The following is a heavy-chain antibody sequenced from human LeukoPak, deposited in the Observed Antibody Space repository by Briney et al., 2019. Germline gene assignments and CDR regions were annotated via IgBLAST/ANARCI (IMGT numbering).Heavy chain of an antibody. CDR3: AGGYSGYDPFDY. J-gene: IGHJ4*02. CDR1: GFTFSSYG. D-gene: IGHD5-12*01. V-gene: IGHV3-30*03. CDR2: ISYDGSNK. Sequence: GGSLRLSCAASGFTFSSYGMHWVRQAPGKGLEWVAVISYDGSNKYYADSVKGRFTISRDNSKSTLYLQMNSLRAEDTAVYYCAGGYSGYDPFDYWGQGTLVTVSS.